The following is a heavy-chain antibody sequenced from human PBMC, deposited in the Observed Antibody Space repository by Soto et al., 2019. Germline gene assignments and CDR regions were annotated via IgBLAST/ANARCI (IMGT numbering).Heavy chain of an antibody. J-gene: IGHJ1*01. D-gene: IGHD6-19*01. Sequence: SLRLSCAASEFIFSTYGMHWVRQGPGKGLEWVAVISYNGSDKYYADSVKGRFTVSRDNSKKTLYLEMNSLRVEDTAVYYCARAPGGLAGNGCFQHWGQGTLVTVSS. V-gene: IGHV3-33*05. CDR2: ISYNGSDK. CDR3: ARAPGGLAGNGCFQH. CDR1: EFIFSTYG.